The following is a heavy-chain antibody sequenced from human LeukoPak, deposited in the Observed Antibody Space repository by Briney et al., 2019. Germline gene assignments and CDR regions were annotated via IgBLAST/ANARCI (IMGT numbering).Heavy chain of an antibody. J-gene: IGHJ4*02. CDR3: ARWIVGALDS. CDR1: GGSISSGSYY. Sequence: SETLSLTCTVSGGSISSGSYYWSWIRQPAGKGLEWIGRIYTSGSTNYNPSLKSRVTISVDTSKNQFSLKLNSVTAADTAVYYCARWIVGALDSWGQGTLVTVSS. D-gene: IGHD1-26*01. V-gene: IGHV4-61*02. CDR2: IYTSGST.